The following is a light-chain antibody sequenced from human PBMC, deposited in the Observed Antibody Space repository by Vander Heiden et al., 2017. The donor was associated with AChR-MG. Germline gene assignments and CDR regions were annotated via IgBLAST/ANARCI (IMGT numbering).Light chain of an antibody. V-gene: IGKV3-20*01. CDR3: HQYGSSPRT. CDR1: QFINRHY. J-gene: IGKJ1*01. CDR2: GAS. Sequence: VVLTQCPGALSLAQGEQVTLYGMASQFINRHYLAWYNHRPGEPPQLLIYGASIRATGIPARFSGSGSGTDFTLTISRLESEDVAVYYCHQYGSSPRTFGQGTRVEI.